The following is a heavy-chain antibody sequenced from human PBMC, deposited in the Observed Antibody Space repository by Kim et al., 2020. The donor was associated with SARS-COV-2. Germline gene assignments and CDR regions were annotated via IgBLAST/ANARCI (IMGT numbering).Heavy chain of an antibody. D-gene: IGHD3-10*01. CDR3: ARDIKFDGFAFFDL. J-gene: IGHJ2*01. V-gene: IGHV3-66*01. Sequence: GGSLRLSCAASGITLTNNHMNWVRQAPGKGLEWVSVIYGGGTIDYADSVKDRSTISRDTSKNTVYLEMNSLRAEDTAVYYCARDIKFDGFAFFDLWGRGT. CDR2: IYGGGTI. CDR1: GITLTNNH.